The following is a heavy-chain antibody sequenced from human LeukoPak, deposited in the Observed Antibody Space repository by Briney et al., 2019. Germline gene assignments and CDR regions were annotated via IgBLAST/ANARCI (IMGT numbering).Heavy chain of an antibody. CDR3: ARGRGGYFPFDP. CDR1: GGSFSGYY. D-gene: IGHD2-2*03. V-gene: IGHV4-34*01. CDR2: INHSGST. Sequence: PSETLSLTCAVYGGSFSGYYWSWIRQPPGKGLEWIGEINHSGSTNYNPSLKSRVTISVDTSKNQFSLKLSSVTAADTAVYYCARGRGGYFPFDPWGQGTLVTVSS. J-gene: IGHJ5*02.